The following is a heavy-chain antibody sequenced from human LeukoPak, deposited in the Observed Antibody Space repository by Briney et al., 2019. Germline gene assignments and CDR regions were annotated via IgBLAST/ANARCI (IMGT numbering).Heavy chain of an antibody. Sequence: GSLRLSCAPSGFTVSSNYMSWVRQAPGEGLEWVSVIYSGGSTYYADSVKGRFTISRDNSKNTLYLQMNSLRAEDTAVYYCARLSYYYDSSGYYYFDYWGQGTLVTVSS. V-gene: IGHV3-53*01. D-gene: IGHD3-22*01. CDR1: GFTVSSNY. J-gene: IGHJ4*02. CDR3: ARLSYYYDSSGYYYFDY. CDR2: IYSGGST.